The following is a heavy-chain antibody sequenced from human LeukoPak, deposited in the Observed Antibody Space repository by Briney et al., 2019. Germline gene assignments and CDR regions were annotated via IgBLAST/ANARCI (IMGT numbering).Heavy chain of an antibody. D-gene: IGHD3-10*01. CDR3: GRHFPETGRDEQPLEY. Sequence: SETLSLTCTVSGVSISSSDSYWAWVRQPPGKGLEWIGSICFSRTTYYNPSLKSRVTMSIDTSKNHFSLKVASVTAADTAVYYCGRHFPETGRDEQPLEYWGQGSLFTVSS. CDR2: ICFSRTT. CDR1: GVSISSSDSY. V-gene: IGHV4-39*01. J-gene: IGHJ4*02.